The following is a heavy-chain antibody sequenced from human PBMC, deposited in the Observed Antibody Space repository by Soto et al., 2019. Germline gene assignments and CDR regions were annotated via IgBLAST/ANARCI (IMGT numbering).Heavy chain of an antibody. V-gene: IGHV3-43D*04. J-gene: IGHJ6*02. Sequence: DVQLVESGGVMVQPGGSLRLSCAASGFTFDDYAMHWVRQAPGKGLEWVSLISWDGGSTYYADSVKGRFTISRDNSKNSLYLQMNSLRAEDTALYYCAKDMASPGRYYYYYGMDVWGQGTTVTVSS. D-gene: IGHD3-10*01. CDR3: AKDMASPGRYYYYYGMDV. CDR2: ISWDGGST. CDR1: GFTFDDYA.